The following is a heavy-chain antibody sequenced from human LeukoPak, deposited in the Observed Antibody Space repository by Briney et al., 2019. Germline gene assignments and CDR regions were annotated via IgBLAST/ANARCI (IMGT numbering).Heavy chain of an antibody. J-gene: IGHJ4*02. Sequence: PGRSLRLSCAASGFTFSSYGMHWVRQAPGKGLEWVAVISYDESNKYYADSVKGRFTISRDNSKNTLYLQMNSLRAEDTAVYYCASGYDSSGYYPFDYWGQGTLVTVSS. CDR3: ASGYDSSGYYPFDY. CDR2: ISYDESNK. CDR1: GFTFSSYG. V-gene: IGHV3-30*03. D-gene: IGHD3-22*01.